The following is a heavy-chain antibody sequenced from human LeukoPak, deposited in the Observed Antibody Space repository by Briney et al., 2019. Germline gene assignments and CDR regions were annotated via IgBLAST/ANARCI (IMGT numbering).Heavy chain of an antibody. CDR3: ATAEAAAVAGPKGLNFDY. CDR1: GYTFISYD. Sequence: ASVKVSCKASGYTFISYDINWVRQATGQGLEWMGWMNPNSGNTGYAQKFQGRVTMTRNTSISTAYMELSSLRSEDTAVYYCATAEAAAVAGPKGLNFDYWGQGTLVTVSS. J-gene: IGHJ4*02. CDR2: MNPNSGNT. V-gene: IGHV1-8*01. D-gene: IGHD6-19*01.